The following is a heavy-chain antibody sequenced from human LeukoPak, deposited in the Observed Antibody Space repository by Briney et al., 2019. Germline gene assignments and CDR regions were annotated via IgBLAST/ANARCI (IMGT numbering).Heavy chain of an antibody. CDR1: GFTFSSYA. V-gene: IGHV3-23*01. CDR2: ISGSGGST. CDR3: AKDSYDYSAYYYDYYYYMDA. Sequence: GGSLRLSCAASGFTFSSYAMSWVRQAPGKGLEWVSAISGSGGSTYYADSVKGRLTISRDNSKNTMYMQMNRQRAAGTGINYCAKDSYDYSAYYYDYYYYMDAWGKGTTVTVSS. D-gene: IGHD3-22*01. J-gene: IGHJ6*03.